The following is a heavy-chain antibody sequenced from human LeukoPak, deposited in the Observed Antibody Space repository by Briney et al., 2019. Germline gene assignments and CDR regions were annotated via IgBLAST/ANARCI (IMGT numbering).Heavy chain of an antibody. J-gene: IGHJ3*02. CDR3: ARGLFLSGYLDAFDI. V-gene: IGHV3-53*01. CDR2: IYSDGRT. CDR1: GFTVSNKY. D-gene: IGHD3-22*01. Sequence: GGSLRLSCAASGFTVSNKYMTWVRQAPGKGLEWVSLIYSDGRTYYADSVKGRCTISRDGSKNTLYLQMNSLSVEDTAVYYCARGLFLSGYLDAFDIWGQGTVVTVSS.